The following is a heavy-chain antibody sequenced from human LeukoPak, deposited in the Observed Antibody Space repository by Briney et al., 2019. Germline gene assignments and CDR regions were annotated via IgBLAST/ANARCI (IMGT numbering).Heavy chain of an antibody. CDR2: IDPDSMNI. CDR3: LRSVDF. Sequence: SGGSLRFSCEGLGCTFSTYHMNWVRQTPGKGLEWVSYIDPDSMNIFYADSVKGRFTLSRDNAKSSLYLQMNGLRVEDTAVYYCLRSVDFWGQGTLVTVSP. J-gene: IGHJ4*02. V-gene: IGHV3-48*01. CDR1: GCTFSTYH.